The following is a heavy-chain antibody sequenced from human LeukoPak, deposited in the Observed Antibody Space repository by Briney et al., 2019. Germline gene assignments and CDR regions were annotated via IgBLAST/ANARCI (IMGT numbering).Heavy chain of an antibody. CDR2: ISWNSGSI. V-gene: IGHV3-9*01. CDR1: GFTFDDYA. D-gene: IGHD2/OR15-2a*01. Sequence: SGGSLRLSCAASGFTFDDYAMHWVRQAPGKGLEWVSGISWNSGSIGYADSVKGRFTISRDNAKNSLYLQMNSLRAEDTALYYCAKDGFSPRIDDYYYGMDVWGQGTTVTVSS. J-gene: IGHJ6*02. CDR3: AKDGFSPRIDDYYYGMDV.